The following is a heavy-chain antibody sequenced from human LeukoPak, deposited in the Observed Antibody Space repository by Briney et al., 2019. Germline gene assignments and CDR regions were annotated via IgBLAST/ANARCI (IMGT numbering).Heavy chain of an antibody. Sequence: SETLSLTCTVSGGSISSSSYYWGWIRQPPGKGLEWIGSIYYSGSTYYNPSLESRVTISVDTSKNQFSLKLSSVTAADTAVYYCARQPSNWDHAYNWFDPWGQGTLVTVSS. CDR3: ARQPSNWDHAYNWFDP. CDR1: GGSISSSSYY. V-gene: IGHV4-39*01. D-gene: IGHD7-27*01. CDR2: IYYSGST. J-gene: IGHJ5*02.